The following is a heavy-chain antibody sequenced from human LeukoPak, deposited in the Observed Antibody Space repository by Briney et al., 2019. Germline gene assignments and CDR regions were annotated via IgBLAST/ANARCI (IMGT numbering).Heavy chain of an antibody. J-gene: IGHJ4*02. V-gene: IGHV3-7*01. CDR3: ARTLGIAVAGRISYFDY. CDR2: IKQDGSEK. CDR1: GFTFSSYW. D-gene: IGHD6-19*01. Sequence: GGSLRLSCAASGFTFSSYWMSWVRQAPGKGLEWVANIKQDGSEKYYVDSVKGRFTISRDNAKNSLYLQMNSLRAEDTAVYYCARTLGIAVAGRISYFDYWGQGTLVAVSS.